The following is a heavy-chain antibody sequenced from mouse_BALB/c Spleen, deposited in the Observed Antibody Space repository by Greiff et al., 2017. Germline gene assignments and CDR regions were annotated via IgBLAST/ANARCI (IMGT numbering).Heavy chain of an antibody. Sequence: EVKLQESGPGLVKPSQSLSLTCTVTGYSITSDYAWNWIRQFPGNKLEWMGYISYSGSTSYNPSLKSRISITRDTSKNQFFLQLNSVTTEDTATYYCARRGAMDYWGQGTSVTVSS. J-gene: IGHJ4*01. V-gene: IGHV3-2*02. CDR2: ISYSGST. CDR3: ARRGAMDY. CDR1: GYSITSDYA.